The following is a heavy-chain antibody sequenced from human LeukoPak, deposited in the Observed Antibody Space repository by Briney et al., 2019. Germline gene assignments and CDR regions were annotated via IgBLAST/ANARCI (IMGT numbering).Heavy chain of an antibody. Sequence: GGSLRLSCAASGFTFSTYAMNWVRQAPGKGLEWISFISGSSSNKYYADSVKGRFTISRDNAKNSLYLQMNSLRAEDTAVYYCARERGGEGQLYYYYMDVWGKGTTVTVSS. J-gene: IGHJ6*03. D-gene: IGHD2-21*01. V-gene: IGHV3-48*01. CDR2: ISGSSSNK. CDR1: GFTFSTYA. CDR3: ARERGGEGQLYYYYMDV.